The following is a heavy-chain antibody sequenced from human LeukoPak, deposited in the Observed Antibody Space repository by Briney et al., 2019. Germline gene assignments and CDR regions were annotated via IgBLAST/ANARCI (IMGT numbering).Heavy chain of an antibody. CDR3: ARHARLWFGELFDY. J-gene: IGHJ4*02. Sequence: SETLSLTCTVSGGSIRSSSYYWGWIRQPPGKGLECIGSIYYSGSTYYNPSLKSRVTISLDTSKNQFSLKPSSVTAADTAVYYCARHARLWFGELFDYWGQGTLVTVSS. CDR2: IYYSGST. V-gene: IGHV4-39*01. D-gene: IGHD3-10*01. CDR1: GGSIRSSSYY.